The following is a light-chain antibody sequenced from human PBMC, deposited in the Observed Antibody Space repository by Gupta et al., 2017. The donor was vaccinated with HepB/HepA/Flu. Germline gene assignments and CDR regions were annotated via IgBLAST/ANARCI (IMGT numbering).Light chain of an antibody. V-gene: IGLV8-61*01. CDR2: STN. J-gene: IGLJ3*02. CDR1: TGSVSTSSF. CDR3: VLYIRSGIWV. Sequence: TVVTQEPSFSVSPGGTVTLTCGLSTGSVSTSSFPSWYQQTPGQAPRTLIYSTNTRSSGVPDRFSGSIRGNKAALTITGAQEDDESDYYCVLYIRSGIWVFGGGTKLTVL.